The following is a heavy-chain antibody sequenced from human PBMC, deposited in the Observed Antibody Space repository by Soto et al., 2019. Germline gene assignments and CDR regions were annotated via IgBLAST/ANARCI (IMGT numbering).Heavy chain of an antibody. CDR3: ARGARYFDWLLESYYYYGMDV. V-gene: IGHV3-53*01. J-gene: IGHJ6*02. CDR2: IYSGGST. Sequence: GGSLRLSCAASGFTVSSNYMSWVRQAPGKGLEWVSVIYSGGSTYYADSVEGRFTISRDNSKNTLYLQMNSLRAEDTAVYYCARGARYFDWLLESYYYYGMDVWGQGTTVTVSS. CDR1: GFTVSSNY. D-gene: IGHD3-9*01.